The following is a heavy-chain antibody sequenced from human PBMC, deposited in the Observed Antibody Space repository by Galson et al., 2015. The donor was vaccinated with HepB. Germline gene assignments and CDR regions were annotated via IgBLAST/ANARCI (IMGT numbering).Heavy chain of an antibody. CDR3: ARDRYCRGGSCYYDALNV. CDR2: IWFDGSIK. V-gene: IGHV3-33*01. J-gene: IGHJ3*01. Sequence: SLRLSCAASGFNFSSYGMHWVRQAPGTGLEWVAIIWFDGSIKYYADSVKGRFTISRDNSKNTLYLQMKNLRAEDTAVYHCARDRYCRGGSCYYDALNVWGQGTMVTVSS. CDR1: GFNFSSYG. D-gene: IGHD2-15*01.